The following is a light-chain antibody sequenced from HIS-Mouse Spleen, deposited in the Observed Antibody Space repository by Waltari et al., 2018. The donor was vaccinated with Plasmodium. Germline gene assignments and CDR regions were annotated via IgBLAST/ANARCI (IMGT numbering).Light chain of an antibody. J-gene: IGLJ3*02. CDR2: EGS. Sequence: QSALTQPASVSGSPGPSLTTPCPGSSRHGGSYNLLSWYQQHPGKATKLMIYEGSKRPSGVSNRCSGSKSGNTASLTISGLQAEDEADYYCCSYAGSSTFVFGGGTKLTVL. CDR3: CSYAGSSTFV. V-gene: IGLV2-23*03. CDR1: SRHGGSYNL.